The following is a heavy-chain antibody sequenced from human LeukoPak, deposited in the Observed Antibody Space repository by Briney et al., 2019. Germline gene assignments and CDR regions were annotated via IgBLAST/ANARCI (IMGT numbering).Heavy chain of an antibody. D-gene: IGHD1-26*01. CDR3: ARGQTIVGATGDF. Sequence: SQTLSLTCAVYGGSFSGYYWSWIRQPPGKGVEWIGEINHSGSTNYNPSLKSRVTISVDTSKNQFSLKLSSVTAADTAVYYCARGQTIVGATGDFWGQGTLVTVSS. CDR1: GGSFSGYY. V-gene: IGHV4-34*01. J-gene: IGHJ4*02. CDR2: INHSGST.